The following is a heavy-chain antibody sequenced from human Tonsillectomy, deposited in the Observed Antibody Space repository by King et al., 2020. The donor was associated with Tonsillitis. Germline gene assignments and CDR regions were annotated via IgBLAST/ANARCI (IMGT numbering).Heavy chain of an antibody. CDR3: ARDMTPSVSTFYYDALDI. CDR1: GFTFSDSW. CDR2: IRRDGSQK. V-gene: IGHV3-7*03. D-gene: IGHD2/OR15-2a*01. Sequence: QLVQSGGDLVQPGGSLRLSCAASGFTFSDSWMTWVRQAPGKGLEWVANIRRDGSQKYYVDSVKGRFTISRDNAKKSLYLQMDSLRAEDTAVYYCARDMTPSVSTFYYDALDIWGQGKMVTVSS. J-gene: IGHJ3*02.